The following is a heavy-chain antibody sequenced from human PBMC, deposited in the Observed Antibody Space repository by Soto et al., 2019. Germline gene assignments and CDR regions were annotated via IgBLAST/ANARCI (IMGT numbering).Heavy chain of an antibody. CDR3: VREPQLTSVTACDC. V-gene: IGHV3-72*01. CDR1: GFIFSDHY. Sequence: EVQLVESGGGLVQPGGSLSLSCAASGFIFSDHYMDWVRQAPGKGPEWVGRIRNKENGYTIGYAESVKGRFIISRDNLENALHLQMTGLRAEDTAVYYCVREPQLTSVTACDCGGQGTLVTVSS. CDR2: IRNKENGYTI. J-gene: IGHJ4*02. D-gene: IGHD4-17*01.